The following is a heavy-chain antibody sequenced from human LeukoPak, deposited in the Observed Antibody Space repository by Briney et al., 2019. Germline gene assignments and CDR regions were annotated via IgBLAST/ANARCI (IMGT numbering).Heavy chain of an antibody. CDR3: AKSIGGVVVVAADY. V-gene: IGHV3-23*01. CDR1: GFTFSTYA. D-gene: IGHD2-15*01. CDR2: ISGSGGST. J-gene: IGHJ4*02. Sequence: GGSLRLTCAASGFTFSTYAMTWVRQAPGKGLEWVSVISGSGGSTYYADSVKGRFPLSRDNSQNTLYLQMNSLRAEDTAVYYCAKSIGGVVVVAADYWGQGTLVTVSS.